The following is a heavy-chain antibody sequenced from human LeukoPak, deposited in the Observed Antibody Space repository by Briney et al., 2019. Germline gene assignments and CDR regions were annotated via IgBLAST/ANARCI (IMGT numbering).Heavy chain of an antibody. CDR1: GFTFSSYS. CDR3: ARAVDYYDSSGYYD. V-gene: IGHV3-48*01. D-gene: IGHD3-22*01. Sequence: GGSLRLSCAASGFTFSSYSMNWVRQAPGKGLEWVSYISSSSSTIYYADSVKGRFTISRDNAKNSLYLQMNSLRAEDTAVYYCARAVDYYDSSGYYDWGQGTLVTVSS. CDR2: ISSSSSTI. J-gene: IGHJ4*02.